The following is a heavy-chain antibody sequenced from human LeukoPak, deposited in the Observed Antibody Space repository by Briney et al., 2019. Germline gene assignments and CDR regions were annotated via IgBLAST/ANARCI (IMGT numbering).Heavy chain of an antibody. Sequence: PSVKVSCKASGYTFTSYGISWVRQAPGQGLEWMGWISAYNGNTNYAQKLQGRDTMTTDTSTSTAYMELRSLRSDDTAVYYCARVGSAADAFDIWGQGTIVTVSS. CDR2: ISAYNGNT. CDR1: GYTFTSYG. D-gene: IGHD3-10*01. J-gene: IGHJ3*02. V-gene: IGHV1-18*01. CDR3: ARVGSAADAFDI.